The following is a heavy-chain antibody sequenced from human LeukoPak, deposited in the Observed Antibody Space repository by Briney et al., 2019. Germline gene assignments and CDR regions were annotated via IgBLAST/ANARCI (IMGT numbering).Heavy chain of an antibody. CDR1: GFTFSRYA. D-gene: IGHD3-10*01. CDR2: ISYDGSNK. CDR3: DRDAKILLWFGHGMDV. J-gene: IGHJ6*04. V-gene: IGHV3-30*04. Sequence: GSTLRLSCAASGFTFSRYAMLWVRQAPGKGLEWVRVISYDGSNKYYADSVKGRFTISRDNSKNTLHLQMNSLRAEDTAVYYCDRDAKILLWFGHGMDVWGKGTTVTVSS.